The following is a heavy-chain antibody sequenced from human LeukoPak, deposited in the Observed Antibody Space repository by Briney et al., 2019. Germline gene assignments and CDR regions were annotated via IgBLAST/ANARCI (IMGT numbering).Heavy chain of an antibody. D-gene: IGHD2-15*01. J-gene: IGHJ5*02. CDR2: ISTSGGTT. V-gene: IGHV3-23*01. CDR1: GFSFNTYA. CDR3: VKESSGGTLNWFDP. Sequence: GGSLRLSCAASGFSFNTYAMSWARQAPGKGLEWVSDISTSGGTTNYADSVKGRFTISRDNSKNTLYLQMNSLRAEDTAVYYCVKESSGGTLNWFDPWGQGTLVTVSS.